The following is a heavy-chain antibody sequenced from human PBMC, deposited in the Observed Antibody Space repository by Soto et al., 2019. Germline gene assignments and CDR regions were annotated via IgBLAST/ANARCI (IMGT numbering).Heavy chain of an antibody. CDR1: GGAISGYY. CDR2: IYSSGGT. Sequence: ETLSLTCTVSGGAISGYYWTWIRQSAGKGLEWIGRIYSSGGTKYNPSLQSRVTMSLDTSKNQFSLRLTSVTAADTAVYYCARGQRFSDSFDPWGQGTLVTVSS. D-gene: IGHD3-3*01. CDR3: ARGQRFSDSFDP. V-gene: IGHV4-4*07. J-gene: IGHJ5*02.